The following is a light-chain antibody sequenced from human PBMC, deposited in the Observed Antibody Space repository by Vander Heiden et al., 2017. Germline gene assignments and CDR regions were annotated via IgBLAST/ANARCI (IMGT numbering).Light chain of an antibody. V-gene: IGLV2-14*01. Sequence: QSALTQPASVSGSPGQSITISCTGTSSDVGGYNYVSWYQQHPGKAPKVMSYDVSNRPSGVSNRFSGSKSGNTASLTISGLQAEDEAYYYCSSYTRSSTRVFGTGTKVTVL. CDR1: SSDVGGYNY. CDR2: DVS. CDR3: SSYTRSSTRV. J-gene: IGLJ1*01.